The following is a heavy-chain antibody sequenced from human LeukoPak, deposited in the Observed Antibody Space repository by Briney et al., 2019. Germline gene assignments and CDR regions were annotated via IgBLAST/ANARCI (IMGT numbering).Heavy chain of an antibody. V-gene: IGHV1-69*13. Sequence: SVKVSCKASGGTFSSYAISWVRQAPGQGLEWMGGIIPIFGTANYAQKFQGGVTITADESTSTAYMELSSLRSEDTAVYYCARAPSRVAGKDYYYGMDVWGQGTTVTVSS. CDR2: IIPIFGTA. CDR1: GGTFSSYA. CDR3: ARAPSRVAGKDYYYGMDV. D-gene: IGHD6-19*01. J-gene: IGHJ6*02.